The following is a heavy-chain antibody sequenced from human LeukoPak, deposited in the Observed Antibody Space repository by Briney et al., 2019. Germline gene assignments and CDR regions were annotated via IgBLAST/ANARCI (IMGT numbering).Heavy chain of an antibody. CDR1: GGSITTYY. CDR2: LHYTGNT. J-gene: IGHJ4*02. CDR3: TRGLVFTGYDFQKLLDY. Sequence: SETLSLTCTVSGGSITTYYWNWIRQAPGKGLEWIGYLHYTGNTKYNPSLKSRLTISMDTSKNQFSLKLTSVTAADTAVYYCTRGLVFTGYDFQKLLDYWGQGSLVTVSS. V-gene: IGHV4-59*01. D-gene: IGHD5-12*01.